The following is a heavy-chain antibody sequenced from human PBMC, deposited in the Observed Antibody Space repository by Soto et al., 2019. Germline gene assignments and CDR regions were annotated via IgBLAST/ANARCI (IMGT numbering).Heavy chain of an antibody. CDR3: ARDLDGSGSYYTDY. CDR2: ISAYKGDT. CDR1: GYTFSNYG. V-gene: IGHV1-18*01. Sequence: ASLQVSCKASGYTFSNYGISWVRQAPGQGLEWMGWISAYKGDTNYAQNLRGRVTMTTDTSTNTAYMELRSLRDDDTAVYYCARDLDGSGSYYTDYWGPGTLVTVSS. D-gene: IGHD3-10*01. J-gene: IGHJ4*02.